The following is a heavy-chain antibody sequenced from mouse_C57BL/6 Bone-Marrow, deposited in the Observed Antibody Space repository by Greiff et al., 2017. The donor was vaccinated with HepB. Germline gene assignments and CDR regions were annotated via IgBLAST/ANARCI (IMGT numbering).Heavy chain of an antibody. CDR2: IYPGSGST. CDR3: AMVYDGGGGFDY. V-gene: IGHV1-55*01. J-gene: IGHJ2*01. D-gene: IGHD2-12*01. CDR1: GYTFTSYW. Sequence: VQLQQPGAELVKPGASVKMSCKASGYTFTSYWITWVKQRPGQGLEWIGDIYPGSGSTNYNEKFKSKATLTVDTSSSTAYMQLSSLTSEDSAVYYCAMVYDGGGGFDYWGQGTTLTVSS.